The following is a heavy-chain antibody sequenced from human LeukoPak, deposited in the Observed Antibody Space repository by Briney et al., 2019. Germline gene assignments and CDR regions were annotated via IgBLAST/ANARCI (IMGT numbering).Heavy chain of an antibody. Sequence: SVKVSCKASGGTFSSYAISWVRQAPGQGLEWMGGIIPIFGTANYAQKFQGRVTITADKSTSTAYMELKSLRSDDTAVYYCAREGVGATYFDYWGQGTLVTVSS. CDR3: AREGVGATYFDY. D-gene: IGHD1-26*01. CDR2: IIPIFGTA. J-gene: IGHJ4*02. V-gene: IGHV1-69*06. CDR1: GGTFSSYA.